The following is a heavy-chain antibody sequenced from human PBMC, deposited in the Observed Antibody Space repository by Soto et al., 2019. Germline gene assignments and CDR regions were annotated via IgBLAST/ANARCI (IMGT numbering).Heavy chain of an antibody. D-gene: IGHD4-17*01. Sequence: QVTLVQSGAEVKKPGASVKVSCKVSGYTLNEVAMHWVRQAPGKGLEWLGGFDPDEAETIYAQHFQGRVTMTEDTSTDTVYLELSSLRSEDTALYFCTTYHGDYNFVHWGQGTLVTVSS. CDR1: GYTLNEVA. CDR2: FDPDEAET. J-gene: IGHJ5*02. CDR3: TTYHGDYNFVH. V-gene: IGHV1-24*01.